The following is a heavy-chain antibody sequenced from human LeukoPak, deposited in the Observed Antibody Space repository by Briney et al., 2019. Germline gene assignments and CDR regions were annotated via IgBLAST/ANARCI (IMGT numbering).Heavy chain of an antibody. J-gene: IGHJ4*02. CDR3: ARDLGDYDILTGYYKPYYFDY. V-gene: IGHV1-2*02. CDR2: INPNSGGT. D-gene: IGHD3-9*01. Sequence: ASVKVSCKASGYTFTGYYMHWVRQAPGQGLEWMGWINPNSGGTNYAQKFQGRVTMTRDTSISTAYMELSRLRSDDTAVYYCARDLGDYDILTGYYKPYYFDYWGQGTLVTVSS. CDR1: GYTFTGYY.